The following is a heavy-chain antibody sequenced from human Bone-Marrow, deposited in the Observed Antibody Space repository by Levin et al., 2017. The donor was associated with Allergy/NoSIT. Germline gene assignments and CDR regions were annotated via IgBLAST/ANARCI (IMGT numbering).Heavy chain of an antibody. CDR1: GFTFSNSA. CDR2: ISPEGDNI. V-gene: IGHV3-23*01. Sequence: GGSLRLSCAGLGFTFSNSAISWVRQAPGKGLEWVAAISPEGDNIHFADSVKGRFSISRDNSKNTVYLQMNSLRADDTAIYYCAKGGISQEHAYYGLDVWGQGTTVTVSS. CDR3: AKGGISQEHAYYGLDV. D-gene: IGHD1/OR15-1a*01. J-gene: IGHJ6*02.